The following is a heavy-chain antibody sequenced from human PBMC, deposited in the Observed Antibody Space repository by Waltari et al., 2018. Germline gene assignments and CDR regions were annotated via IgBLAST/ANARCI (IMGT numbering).Heavy chain of an antibody. Sequence: EVQLVASGGRLVQPGGSLRRSCAASGFIFSSYEMNWVRQAPGKGLEWVSYMSRSGDKMYYADSVKGRFTISRDNARKSLYLQMNSLRADDTAVYYCARDPAQLGGESDNWGQGTLVTVSS. CDR3: ARDPAQLGGESDN. V-gene: IGHV3-48*03. CDR2: MSRSGDKM. D-gene: IGHD6-13*01. CDR1: GFIFSSYE. J-gene: IGHJ4*02.